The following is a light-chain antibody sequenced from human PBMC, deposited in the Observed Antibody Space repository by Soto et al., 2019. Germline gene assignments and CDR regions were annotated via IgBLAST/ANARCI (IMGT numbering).Light chain of an antibody. Sequence: EIVLTQSPGTLSSSPGEGATLSCRASQSFSGRFLAWYQQKPGQAPRLLIYGASSRATGIPDRFSGSGSATDFTITISRLEHEDVAIYYCQHYGSSPTFGQGTKVEIK. V-gene: IGKV3-20*01. CDR2: GAS. CDR1: QSFSGRF. CDR3: QHYGSSPT. J-gene: IGKJ1*01.